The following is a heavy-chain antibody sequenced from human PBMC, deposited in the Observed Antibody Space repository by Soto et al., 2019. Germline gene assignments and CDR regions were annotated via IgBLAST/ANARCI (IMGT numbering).Heavy chain of an antibody. CDR1: GFTFSSYA. CDR2: ISGSGGST. CDR3: AKAAYGDYHFDS. D-gene: IGHD4-17*01. V-gene: IGHV3-23*01. Sequence: EVQLLESGGGLVQPGGSLRLSCAASGFTFSSYAMSWVRQAPGKGLEWVSDISGSGGSTYYADSVKGRFTISRDNSKNTLYLQMNSLRAEDTDVYYCAKAAYGDYHFDSWGQGTLVTVSS. J-gene: IGHJ4*02.